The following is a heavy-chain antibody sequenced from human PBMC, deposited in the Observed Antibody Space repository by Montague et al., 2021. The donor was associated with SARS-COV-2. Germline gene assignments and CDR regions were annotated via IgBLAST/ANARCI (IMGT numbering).Heavy chain of an antibody. CDR1: GFTFSRNS. CDR2: ISWNSGSI. Sequence: SLRLSCATSGFTFSRNSMNWVRQAPGKGLEWVSGISWNSGSIGYADSVKGRFTISRDNAKNSLYLQMNSLRAEDTALYYCAKDMGGAVAVPPHYYYYGMDVWGQGTTVTVSS. CDR3: AKDMGGAVAVPPHYYYYGMDV. V-gene: IGHV3-9*01. J-gene: IGHJ6*02. D-gene: IGHD6-19*01.